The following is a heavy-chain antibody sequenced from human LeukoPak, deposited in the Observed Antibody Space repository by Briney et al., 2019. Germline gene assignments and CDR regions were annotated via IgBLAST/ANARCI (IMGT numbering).Heavy chain of an antibody. J-gene: IGHJ4*02. CDR1: GCSVSGYY. CDR3: ARIHRYCSGGACYVLDN. Sequence: SETLSLTCVVSGCSVSGYYWGWIRQPPGRGLKWIGYVYYSGSTNYNPSFKSRITISVDTSRNQFSLQLSSVTAADTAVYYCARIHRYCSGGACYVLDNWGQGTLVAVSS. V-gene: IGHV4-59*02. D-gene: IGHD2-15*01. CDR2: VYYSGST.